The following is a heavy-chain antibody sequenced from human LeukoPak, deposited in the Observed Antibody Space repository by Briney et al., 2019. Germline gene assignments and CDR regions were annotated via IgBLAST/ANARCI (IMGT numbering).Heavy chain of an antibody. CDR3: ARVDCTGGSCFSGFDS. D-gene: IGHD2-15*01. J-gene: IGHJ4*02. Sequence: GGSLRLSCAASGFTFSSYSMNWVRQAPGKGLEWVSSISSSSSYIYYADSVKGRFTISRDNAKNSLFLHMNSLRVEDTAVYYCARVDCTGGSCFSGFDSWGQGTLVTVSS. CDR2: ISSSSSYI. V-gene: IGHV3-21*01. CDR1: GFTFSSYS.